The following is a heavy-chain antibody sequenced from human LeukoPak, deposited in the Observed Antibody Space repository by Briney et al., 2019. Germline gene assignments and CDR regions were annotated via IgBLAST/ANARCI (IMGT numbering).Heavy chain of an antibody. CDR2: ISWDSGSQ. J-gene: IGHJ3*01. CDR1: GLSLDDYA. D-gene: IGHD3-9*01. V-gene: IGHV3-9*01. Sequence: PGGSLRLSCVGSGLSLDDYAMHWVRQVPGKGLEWVSSISWDSGSQAYADSVRGRFTISRDNAKNSLYLQMNSLRPEDTAFYYCIKDMGFDLLKDAFHVWGQGTLVTVSS. CDR3: IKDMGFDLLKDAFHV.